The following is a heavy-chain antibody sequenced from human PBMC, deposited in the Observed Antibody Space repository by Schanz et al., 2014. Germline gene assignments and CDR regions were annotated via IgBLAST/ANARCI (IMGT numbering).Heavy chain of an antibody. V-gene: IGHV3-23*04. CDR2: ISGSGGST. D-gene: IGHD2-2*02. CDR1: GFTFSSYA. J-gene: IGHJ6*02. CDR3: AKHLYQYNYYGMDV. Sequence: EVQLVESGGGLVQPGGSLRFSCAASGFTFSSYAMSWVRQAPGKGLEWVSAISGSGGSTYYADSVKGRFTISRDNSKNTLYLQMNSLRADDTAVYYCAKHLYQYNYYGMDVWGQGTTVTVSS.